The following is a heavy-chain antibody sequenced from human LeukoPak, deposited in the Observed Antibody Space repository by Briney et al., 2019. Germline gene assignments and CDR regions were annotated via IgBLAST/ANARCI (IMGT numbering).Heavy chain of an antibody. CDR2: LSGSGGST. CDR3: AKVDLGYYDFWSGYDFDF. Sequence: PGGSLRLSCAASGFTFSSYAMSWVRQAPGKGLEWVSALSGSGGSTYYADSVKGRFTISRDNSKNPLYLQMNCLRAEDTAVYYCAKVDLGYYDFWSGYDFDFWGQGTLVTVSS. CDR1: GFTFSSYA. D-gene: IGHD3-3*01. J-gene: IGHJ4*02. V-gene: IGHV3-23*01.